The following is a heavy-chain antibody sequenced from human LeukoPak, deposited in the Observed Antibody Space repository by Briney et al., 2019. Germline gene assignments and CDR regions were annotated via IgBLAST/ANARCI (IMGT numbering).Heavy chain of an antibody. V-gene: IGHV3-15*01. Sequence: PGGSLGLSCEVSGFTFDNAWMSWVRQAPGKGLEWVGRIRSRTAGGTTDYGAPVKGRFTISRDDSKNTVYLRMNNLKSEDTAIYYCSTGGGTNDYWGQGTLVTVSS. CDR1: GFTFDNAW. CDR3: STGGGTNDY. D-gene: IGHD2-15*01. CDR2: IRSRTAGGTT. J-gene: IGHJ4*02.